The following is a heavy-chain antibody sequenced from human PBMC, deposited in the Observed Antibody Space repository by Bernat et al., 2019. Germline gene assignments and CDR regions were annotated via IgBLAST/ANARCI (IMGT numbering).Heavy chain of an antibody. CDR1: GFTFSSYA. CDR3: ARGLGGSWDY. CDR2: ISYDGRNK. V-gene: IGHV3-30*04. D-gene: IGHD3-16*01. J-gene: IGHJ4*02. Sequence: QVQLVESGGGVVQPGRSLRLSCAASGFTFSSYAMHWVRQAPGKGLEWVAVISYDGRNKYYADSVKGRFTISRDNSKNTLYLQMNSLRAEDTAVYYCARGLGGSWDYWGQGTLVTVSS.